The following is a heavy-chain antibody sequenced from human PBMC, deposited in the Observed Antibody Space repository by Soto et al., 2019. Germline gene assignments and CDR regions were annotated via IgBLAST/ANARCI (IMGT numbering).Heavy chain of an antibody. CDR3: ASTLTYYDFWSGYDAFDM. Sequence: SETLSLTCAVYGGSFSGYYWSWIRQPPGKGLEWIGEINHSGSTKYNPSLKSRVTISVDTPKNQFSLKLSSVTAADTAVYYCASTLTYYDFWSGYDAFDMWGQGTLVPV. V-gene: IGHV4-34*01. J-gene: IGHJ3*02. CDR1: GGSFSGYY. CDR2: INHSGST. D-gene: IGHD3-3*01.